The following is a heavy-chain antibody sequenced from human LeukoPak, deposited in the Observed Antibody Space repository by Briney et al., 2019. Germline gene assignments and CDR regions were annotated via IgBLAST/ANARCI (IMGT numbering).Heavy chain of an antibody. CDR2: TYYRSKWYS. V-gene: IGHV6-1*01. J-gene: IGHJ4*02. Sequence: SQTLSLTCAISGDSVFSNTVAWNWIRQSPSRGLEWLGRTYYRSKWYSDYAVSVKSRITINPDTSKNQFSLQLNSVTPGDTAVYYCARSSEGANFDYWGQGTLVTVSS. D-gene: IGHD3-16*01. CDR3: ARSSEGANFDY. CDR1: GDSVFSNTVA.